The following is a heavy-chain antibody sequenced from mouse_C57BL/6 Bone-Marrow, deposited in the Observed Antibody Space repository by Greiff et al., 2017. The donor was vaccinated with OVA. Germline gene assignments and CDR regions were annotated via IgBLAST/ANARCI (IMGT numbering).Heavy chain of an antibody. CDR1: GFTFSSYG. CDR2: ISSGGSYT. D-gene: IGHD1-1*01. V-gene: IGHV5-6*02. CDR3: ARHGDYGSFFDC. Sequence: DVMLVESGGDLVKPGGSLKLSCAASGFTFSSYGMSWVRQTPDKRLEWVATISSGGSYTYYPDSVKGRFTISRDNAKNTLYLQMSSLKSEDTAMYYCARHGDYGSFFDCWGQGTTLTVSS. J-gene: IGHJ2*01.